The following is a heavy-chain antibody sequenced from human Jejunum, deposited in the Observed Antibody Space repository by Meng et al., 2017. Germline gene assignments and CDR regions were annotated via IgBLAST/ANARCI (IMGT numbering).Heavy chain of an antibody. CDR3: AKDEKVGGRKYYFDY. Sequence: GESLKISCAASEFTFSNYASHWVRQAPGKGLEWVAIISYDGNIQYYADSVKGRFTISRDNSENTLYLQMSSLRAEDTAVYYWAKDEKVGGRKYYFDYWGQGTLVTVSS. CDR2: ISYDGNIQ. D-gene: IGHD1-26*01. CDR1: EFTFSNYA. V-gene: IGHV3-30*15. J-gene: IGHJ4*02.